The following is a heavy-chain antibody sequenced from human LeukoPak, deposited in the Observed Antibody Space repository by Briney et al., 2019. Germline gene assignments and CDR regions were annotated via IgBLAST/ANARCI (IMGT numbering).Heavy chain of an antibody. J-gene: IGHJ4*02. D-gene: IGHD6-13*01. CDR2: IYYSGST. CDR1: GGSISSYY. Sequence: ASETLSLTCTVSGGSISSYYWGWIRQPPGKGPEWIGSIYYSGSTYYNPSLKSRVTISVDTSKNQFSLKLSSVTAADTAVYYCARHEWQQLVKFDYWGQGALVTVSS. CDR3: ARHEWQQLVKFDY. V-gene: IGHV4-39*01.